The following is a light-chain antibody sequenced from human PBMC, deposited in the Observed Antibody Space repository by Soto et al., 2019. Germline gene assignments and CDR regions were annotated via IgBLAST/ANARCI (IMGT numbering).Light chain of an antibody. V-gene: IGKV3-20*01. J-gene: IGKJ5*01. CDR2: DAS. Sequence: EIVLTQSPGTLSLSPGERATLSCRASQSVISTYLAWYQQKPGQAPRLLIYDASTRATGIPDRFSGTGSGTDFTLTISRLEPEDFAVYYCQHFDDSPITFGQGTRLEI. CDR1: QSVISTY. CDR3: QHFDDSPIT.